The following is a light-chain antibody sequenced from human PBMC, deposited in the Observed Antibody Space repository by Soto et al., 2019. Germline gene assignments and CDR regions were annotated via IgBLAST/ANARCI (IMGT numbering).Light chain of an antibody. Sequence: QSVLTQPASVSGSPGQSITISCTGTSSDVGSYNLVSWYQQHPGKAPKLIIYEGSKRPSGVSNRFSGSKSGNTASLTISGLQGEDEANYYCCSYAGSSIYVVFGGGTKLTVL. J-gene: IGLJ2*01. V-gene: IGLV2-23*01. CDR2: EGS. CDR3: CSYAGSSIYVV. CDR1: SSDVGSYNL.